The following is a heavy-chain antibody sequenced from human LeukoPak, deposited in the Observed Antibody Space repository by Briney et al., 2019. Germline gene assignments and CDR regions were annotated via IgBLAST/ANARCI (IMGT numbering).Heavy chain of an antibody. Sequence: GASVKVSCKASGGTFSSYAISWVRQAPGQGLGWMGGIIPIFGTANYAQKFQGRVTITADKSTSTAYMELSSLRSEDTAVYYCARASIAVTGKFDYWGQGTLVTVSS. D-gene: IGHD6-19*01. CDR2: IIPIFGTA. CDR3: ARASIAVTGKFDY. J-gene: IGHJ4*02. V-gene: IGHV1-69*06. CDR1: GGTFSSYA.